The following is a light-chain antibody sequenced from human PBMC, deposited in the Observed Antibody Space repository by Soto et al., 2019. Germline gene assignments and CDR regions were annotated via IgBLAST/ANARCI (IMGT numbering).Light chain of an antibody. V-gene: IGKV3-11*01. Sequence: EIVLTQSPATLSLSPGERATLSCRASQSVSSYLAWYQQKPGQAPRLLIYDASNRATGIPARFSGSGSGTDVTLTISSLVPEDFAVYYCQQRSNWPPFTFGGGTKVEIK. J-gene: IGKJ4*01. CDR1: QSVSSY. CDR2: DAS. CDR3: QQRSNWPPFT.